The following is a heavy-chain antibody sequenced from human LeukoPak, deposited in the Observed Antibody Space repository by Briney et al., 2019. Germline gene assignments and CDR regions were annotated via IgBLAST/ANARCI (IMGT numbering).Heavy chain of an antibody. J-gene: IGHJ4*02. CDR1: GVSISSYY. CDR2: IYYSRST. D-gene: IGHD1-1*01. CDR3: ARGSALYTNDLDY. Sequence: SETLSLTCTVSGVSISSYYWSWIRQPPGKGLEWIGYIYYSRSTNYNPSLKSRVTISVDTSQNQSSLKLNSVTAADTAVYYCARGSALYTNDLDYWGQGTLVTVSS. V-gene: IGHV4-59*01.